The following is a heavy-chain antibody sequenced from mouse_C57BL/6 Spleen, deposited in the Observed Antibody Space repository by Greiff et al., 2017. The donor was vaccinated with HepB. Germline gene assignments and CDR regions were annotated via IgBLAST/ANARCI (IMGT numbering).Heavy chain of an antibody. Sequence: QVQLKESGAELARPGASVKMSCKASGYTFTSYTMHWVKQRPGQGLEWIGYINPSSGYTKYNQKFKDKATLTADKSSSTAYMQLSSLTSEDSAVYYCAREEDLRYAIDYWGQGTSVTVSS. V-gene: IGHV1-4*01. J-gene: IGHJ4*01. CDR1: GYTFTSYT. CDR3: AREEDLRYAIDY. D-gene: IGHD1-1*01. CDR2: INPSSGYT.